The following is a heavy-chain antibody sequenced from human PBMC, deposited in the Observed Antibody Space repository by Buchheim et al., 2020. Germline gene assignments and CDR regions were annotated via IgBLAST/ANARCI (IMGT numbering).Heavy chain of an antibody. CDR3: ARGSRATVTTFFY. J-gene: IGHJ4*02. Sequence: QVQLQQWGAGLLKPSETLSLTCAVYGGSFSDYYWTWVRQPPGKGLEWIGEINHSGTTNYNPSLKSRVTISLDTPTSQFSLKLSSVNATDTAVYYCARGSRATVTTFFYWGRGTL. D-gene: IGHD4-11*01. CDR1: GGSFSDYY. V-gene: IGHV4-34*02. CDR2: INHSGTT.